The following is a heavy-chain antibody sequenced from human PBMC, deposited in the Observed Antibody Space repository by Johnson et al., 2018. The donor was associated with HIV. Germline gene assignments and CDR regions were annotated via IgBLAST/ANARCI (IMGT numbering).Heavy chain of an antibody. Sequence: VQLVESGGGLVQPGGSLRLSCAASGFTVSSNYMSWVRQAPGKGLEWVSRINSDGSSTSYADSVKGRFTISRDNSKNTLYLQMNSLRAEDTAVYYCARGEAFDIWGQGTMVTVSS. CDR1: GFTVSSNY. CDR2: INSDGSST. V-gene: IGHV3-66*02. J-gene: IGHJ3*02. CDR3: ARGEAFDI. D-gene: IGHD3-10*01.